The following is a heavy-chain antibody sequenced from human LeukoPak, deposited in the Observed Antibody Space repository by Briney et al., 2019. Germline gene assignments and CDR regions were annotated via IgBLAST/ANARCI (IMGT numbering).Heavy chain of an antibody. V-gene: IGHV4-59*08. CDR1: GGSISSYY. D-gene: IGHD5-24*01. CDR3: ARGARAGYNLEPFDY. J-gene: IGHJ4*02. CDR2: IYYSGST. Sequence: SETLSLTCTVSGGSISSYYWSWIRQPPGKGLEWIGYIYYSGSTKYNPSLKSRVTISVDTSKNQFSLTPSSVTAADTAVYYCARGARAGYNLEPFDYWGQGTLVTVSS.